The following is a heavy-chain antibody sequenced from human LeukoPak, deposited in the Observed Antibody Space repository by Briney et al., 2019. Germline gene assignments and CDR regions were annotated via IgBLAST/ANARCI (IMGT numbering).Heavy chain of an antibody. D-gene: IGHD6-19*01. CDR1: GGSISSYY. CDR3: AKIAVAGDDAFDI. J-gene: IGHJ3*02. CDR2: IYYSGST. V-gene: IGHV4-59*12. Sequence: SETLSLTCTVSGGSISSYYWSWIRQPPGKGLEWIGYIYYSGSTNYNPSLKSRVTISVDKSKNQFSLKLSSVTAADTAVYYCAKIAVAGDDAFDIWGQGTMVTVSS.